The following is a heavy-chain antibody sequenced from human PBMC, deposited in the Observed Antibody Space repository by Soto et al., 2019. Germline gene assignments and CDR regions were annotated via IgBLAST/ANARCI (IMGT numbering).Heavy chain of an antibody. CDR1: GFTFSSYW. V-gene: IGHV3-74*01. Sequence: EVQLVESGGGLVQPGGSLRLSCAASGFTFSSYWMHWVRQAPGKGLVWVSRSNSDGSSTSYADSVKGRFTISRDNAKNPLYLQLNSLRAGDTAVYYCARAERWLHLRNAFEIWGQGTMVTVSS. D-gene: IGHD5-12*01. CDR3: ARAERWLHLRNAFEI. J-gene: IGHJ3*02. CDR2: SNSDGSST.